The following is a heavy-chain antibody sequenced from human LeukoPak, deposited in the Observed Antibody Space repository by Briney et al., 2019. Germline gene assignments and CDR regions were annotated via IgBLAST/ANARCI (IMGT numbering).Heavy chain of an antibody. V-gene: IGHV3-74*01. J-gene: IGHJ2*01. CDR3: ARGGRSLDWYFDL. CDR1: GFTFSSYW. CDR2: INSDGSST. Sequence: GGSLRLSCAASGFTFSSYWMHWVRHAPGKGLVWVSRINSDGSSTSYADSVKGRFTISRDNAKNTLYLQMNSLRAEDTAVYYCARGGRSLDWYFDLWGRGTLVTVSS.